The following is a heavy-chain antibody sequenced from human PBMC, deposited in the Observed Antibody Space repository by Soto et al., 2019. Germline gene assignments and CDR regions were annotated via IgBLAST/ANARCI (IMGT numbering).Heavy chain of an antibody. V-gene: IGHV6-1*01. CDR3: SRDGIAAAGLRGTIFGMDV. D-gene: IGHD6-13*01. CDR1: GDSVSSNSAA. CDR2: TYYRSKWYN. Sequence: PSQTLSLTCAISGDSVSSNSAAWNWIRQSPSRGLEWLGRTYYRSKWYNDYAVSVKRRITNKPDTSKNQFSLQLNSVTPEGTAVYYCSRDGIAAAGLRGTIFGMDVWGQGTTVTVSS. J-gene: IGHJ6*02.